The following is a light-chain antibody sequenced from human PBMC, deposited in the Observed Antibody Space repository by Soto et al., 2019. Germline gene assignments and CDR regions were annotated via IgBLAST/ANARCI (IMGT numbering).Light chain of an antibody. V-gene: IGKV3-15*01. CDR2: GAT. J-gene: IGKJ1*01. Sequence: EIVVTQSPATLSVSPGERATLSCRASQSVRSKLAWYKHIPGQAPRLLIYGATTWATGIPTRFSGSESGTEFTLTIGSLQSEDVSVYYCLQYSGWPKTFGQGTKVEIK. CDR3: LQYSGWPKT. CDR1: QSVRSK.